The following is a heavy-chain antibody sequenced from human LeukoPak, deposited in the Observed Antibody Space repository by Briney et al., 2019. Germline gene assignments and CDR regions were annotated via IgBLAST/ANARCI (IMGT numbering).Heavy chain of an antibody. J-gene: IGHJ4*02. CDR1: GFTFNAYT. Sequence: GGSLRLSCGASGFTFNAYTMHWVRQVPGKGLEWVSSMSSGRDYVFYADSVKGRFTIFRDNANQSLYLEMSSLRGEDTAIYYCARGLVGAAFDYWGRGTLVTVSS. D-gene: IGHD1-26*01. CDR3: ARGLVGAAFDY. V-gene: IGHV3-21*01. CDR2: MSSGRDYV.